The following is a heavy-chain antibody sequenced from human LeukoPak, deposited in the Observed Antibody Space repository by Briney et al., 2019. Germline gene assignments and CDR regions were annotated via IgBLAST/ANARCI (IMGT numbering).Heavy chain of an antibody. CDR3: ARDWRGNLRYFDWFMVDAFDM. D-gene: IGHD3-9*01. CDR1: GFTFSTYA. J-gene: IGHJ3*02. CDR2: ISGTGGST. Sequence: PGGSLRLSCAASGFTFSTYAMTWVRQAPGKGLEWVSLISGTGGSTYYADSVKGRFTISRDNARNSLYLQMNSLRAEDTAVYYCARDWRGNLRYFDWFMVDAFDMWGQGTMVTVSS. V-gene: IGHV3-23*01.